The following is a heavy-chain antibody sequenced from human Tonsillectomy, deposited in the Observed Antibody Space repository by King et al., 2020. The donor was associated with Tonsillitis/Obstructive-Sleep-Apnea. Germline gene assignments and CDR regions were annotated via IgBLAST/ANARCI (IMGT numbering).Heavy chain of an antibody. Sequence: VQLVESGGGLVQPGGSLRLSCAASGFTFSSYWMHWVRQAPGKGLVWVSRINSDGSGTSYADSVQGRFTISRDNAKNTLYLQMNSLRAEDTAVYFCARVLGGGSGGRNYYYYMDAWGKGTTVTVSS. CDR2: INSDGSGT. J-gene: IGHJ6*03. V-gene: IGHV3-74*01. CDR3: ARVLGGGSGGRNYYYYMDA. CDR1: GFTFSSYW. D-gene: IGHD3-10*01.